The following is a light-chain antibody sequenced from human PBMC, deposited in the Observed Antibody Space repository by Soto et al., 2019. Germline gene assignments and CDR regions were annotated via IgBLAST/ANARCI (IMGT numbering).Light chain of an antibody. V-gene: IGLV4-69*01. CDR1: SGHSAYA. CDR2: VKSDGGH. J-gene: IGLJ2*01. Sequence: PVLTQSPSASASLGASVKLTCTLSSGHSAYAIAWHQQQPEKGPRYLMKVKSDGGHIRGDGIPDRFSGSSSGAERYLTISSLQSEDEADYYCQTWGTGIVLFGGGTKVTVL. CDR3: QTWGTGIVL.